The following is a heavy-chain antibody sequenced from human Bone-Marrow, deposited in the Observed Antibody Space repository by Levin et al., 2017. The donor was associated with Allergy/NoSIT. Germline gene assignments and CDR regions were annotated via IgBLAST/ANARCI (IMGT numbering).Heavy chain of an antibody. CDR2: ISSGGKTT. CDR3: ARAGIAAGGQNWYFDL. D-gene: IGHD6-13*01. J-gene: IGHJ2*01. V-gene: IGHV3-11*01. Sequence: GGSLRLSCAASGLTSSDHYLSWIRQAPGMGLQWVSYISSGGKTTYYADSVRGRFTVSRDDATNSFYLQMNSLRAEDTAVYYCARAGIAAGGQNWYFDLWGRGTLVTVSS. CDR1: GLTSSDHY.